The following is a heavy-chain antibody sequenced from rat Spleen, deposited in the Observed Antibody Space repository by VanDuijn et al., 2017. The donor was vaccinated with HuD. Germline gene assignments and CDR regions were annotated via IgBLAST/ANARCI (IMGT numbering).Heavy chain of an antibody. J-gene: IGHJ2*01. CDR1: GFSLTSYN. V-gene: IGHV2-63*01. CDR2: MRYNGDT. CDR3: TRETIVSPY. D-gene: IGHD1-11*01. Sequence: QVQLKESGPGLVQPSQTLSLTCTVSGFSLTSYNVHWVRQPPGKGLEWMGRMRYNGDTSYNSALKSRLSISRDTSKSQVFLKMNSLQTEDTAIYFCTRETIVSPYWGQGVMVTVTS.